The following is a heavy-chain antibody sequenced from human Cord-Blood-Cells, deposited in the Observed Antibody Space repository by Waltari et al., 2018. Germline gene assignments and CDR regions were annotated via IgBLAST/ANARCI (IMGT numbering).Heavy chain of an antibody. Sequence: EVQLVESGGVMVQPGGSLRLSCAASGFTFDDYAMHWVRQAPGKGLEWVSLISWDGGSTYYADSVKGRFTISRDNSKNSLYLQMNSLRAEDTALYYCAKGAAAGNWFDPWGQGTLVTVSS. D-gene: IGHD6-13*01. CDR3: AKGAAAGNWFDP. CDR1: GFTFDDYA. CDR2: ISWDGGST. J-gene: IGHJ5*02. V-gene: IGHV3-43D*03.